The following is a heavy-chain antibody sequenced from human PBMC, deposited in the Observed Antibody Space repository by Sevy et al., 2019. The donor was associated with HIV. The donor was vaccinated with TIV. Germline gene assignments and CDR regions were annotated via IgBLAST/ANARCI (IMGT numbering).Heavy chain of an antibody. V-gene: IGHV6-1*01. CDR1: GDSVSSNSAA. D-gene: IGHD5-12*01. J-gene: IGHJ4*02. CDR3: ARDGGDIVAMIYYFDY. CDR2: TYYRSKWYN. Sequence: QSQTLSLTCAISGDSVSSNSAAWNWIRQSPSRGLESLGRTYYRSKWYNDYAVSVKSRITINPDTSKNQFSLQLNSVTPEDTAVYYCARDGGDIVAMIYYFDYWGQGTLVTVSS.